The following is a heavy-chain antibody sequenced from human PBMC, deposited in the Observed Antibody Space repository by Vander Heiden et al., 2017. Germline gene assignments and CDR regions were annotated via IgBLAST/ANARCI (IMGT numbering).Heavy chain of an antibody. CDR1: GGSISSSTYY. CDR2: IYYSGST. D-gene: IGHD3-3*01. V-gene: IGHV4-39*01. Sequence: QLQLQESGPGLVKPSETLSLTCTVSGGSISSSTYYWGWIRQPPGKGLEWIGSIYYSGSTYYNPSLKRRVTISVDTSKNQFSLKLSSVTAADTAVYYCARHSLIFGVVITFLGGTNYFDYWGQGTLVTVSS. J-gene: IGHJ4*02. CDR3: ARHSLIFGVVITFLGGTNYFDY.